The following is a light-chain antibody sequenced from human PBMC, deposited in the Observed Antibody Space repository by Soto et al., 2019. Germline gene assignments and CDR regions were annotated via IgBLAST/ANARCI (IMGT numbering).Light chain of an antibody. J-gene: IGKJ2*01. V-gene: IGKV3-15*01. CDR1: QSVSSN. CDR3: QQYNNWPPWYT. CDR2: GAS. Sequence: EIVMTQSPATLSVSPGKRATLSCRASQSVSSNLAWYQQKPGQAPRLLIYGASTRATGIPARFSGSGSGTEFTLTISSLQSEDFAVYYCQQYNNWPPWYTFGQGTKLEIK.